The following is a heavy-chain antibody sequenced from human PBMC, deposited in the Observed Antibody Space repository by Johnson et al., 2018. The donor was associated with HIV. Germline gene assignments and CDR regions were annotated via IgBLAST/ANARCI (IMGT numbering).Heavy chain of an antibody. CDR2: ISGSGGST. J-gene: IGHJ3*02. V-gene: IGHV3-23*04. Sequence: MQLVESGGGVVQPGRSLRLSCAASGFTFSSYDMHWVRQATGKGLEWVSAISGSGGSTYYADSVKGRFNISRDNSKNTLYLQMTSLRAEDTAVYCCARAGSSSDDAVDIWGHGTMVTVSS. CDR3: ARAGSSSDDAVDI. CDR1: GFTFSSYD. D-gene: IGHD6-6*01.